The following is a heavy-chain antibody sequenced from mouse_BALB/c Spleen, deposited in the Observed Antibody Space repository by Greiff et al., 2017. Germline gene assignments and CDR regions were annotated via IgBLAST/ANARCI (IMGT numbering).Heavy chain of an antibody. CDR3: ATAYYGNYVGIYYAMDY. CDR2: IYPGDGDT. J-gene: IGHJ4*01. CDR1: GYAFSSSW. Sequence: VQLQQSGPELVKPGASVKISCKASGYAFSSSWMNWVKQRPGQGLEWIGRIYPGDGDTNYNGKFKGKATLTADKSSSTAYMQLSSLTSVASAVYFCATAYYGNYVGIYYAMDYWGQGTSVTVSS. V-gene: IGHV1-82*01. D-gene: IGHD2-10*01.